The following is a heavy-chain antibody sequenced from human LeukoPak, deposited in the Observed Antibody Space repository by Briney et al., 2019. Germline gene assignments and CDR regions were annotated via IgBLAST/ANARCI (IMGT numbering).Heavy chain of an antibody. J-gene: IGHJ3*02. CDR3: ARSHHSRAYRPGNAFDI. CDR2: IYYSGST. CDR1: GGSISSGGYY. Sequence: SQTLSLTCTVSGGSISSGGYYWGWIRQHPGKGLEWIGYIYYSGSTYYNPSLKSRVTISVDTSKNQFSLKLSSVTAADTAVYYCARSHHSRAYRPGNAFDIWGQGTMVTVSS. V-gene: IGHV4-31*03. D-gene: IGHD1-14*01.